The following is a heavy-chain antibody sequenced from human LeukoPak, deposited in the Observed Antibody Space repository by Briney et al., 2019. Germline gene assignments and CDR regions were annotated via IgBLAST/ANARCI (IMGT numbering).Heavy chain of an antibody. D-gene: IGHD2-2*01. CDR3: ASLYCSSTSCYGGWFDP. J-gene: IGHJ5*02. CDR2: IYYRGST. Sequence: SESLSLTCTVSGGSISSYYWSWIRQPPGKGLEWIGYIYYRGSTNYNPSLKSRVTISVDTSKNQFSLKLSSVTAADTAVYYCASLYCSSTSCYGGWFDPWGQGTLVTVSS. V-gene: IGHV4-59*01. CDR1: GGSISSYY.